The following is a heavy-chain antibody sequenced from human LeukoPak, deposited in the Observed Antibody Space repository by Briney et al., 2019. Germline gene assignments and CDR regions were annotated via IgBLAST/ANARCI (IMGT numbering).Heavy chain of an antibody. CDR1: GFTFSSYE. V-gene: IGHV3-23*01. Sequence: GGSLRLSCAASGFTFSSYEMNWVRQAPGQGLEWVSVISGSSGNKFYAESVKGRLTVSRDNSKNTLYLQMTSLRAEDTATYFCAKLPGPYSNAWSAYFDLWGRGTLVTVSS. D-gene: IGHD6-19*01. CDR2: ISGSSGNK. J-gene: IGHJ2*01. CDR3: AKLPGPYSNAWSAYFDL.